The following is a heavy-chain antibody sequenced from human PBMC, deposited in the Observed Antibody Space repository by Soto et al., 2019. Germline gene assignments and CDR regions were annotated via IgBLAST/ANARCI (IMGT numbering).Heavy chain of an antibody. V-gene: IGHV6-1*01. CDR1: GDSVSSNRAV. CDR3: ARGYCISGSCDLGPGFYY. CDR2: TYHWSNKWSF. J-gene: IGHJ4*02. D-gene: IGHD2-15*01. Sequence: QVQLQQSGPGLVKPSQTLSLTCAISGDSVSSNRAVWNWIRQSPSRGLEWLGRTYHWSNKWSFEYATSVKSRISLSPDTSNNQFSLQLNSVTPEDTAIYYCARGYCISGSCDLGPGFYYWGQGTLVTVSS.